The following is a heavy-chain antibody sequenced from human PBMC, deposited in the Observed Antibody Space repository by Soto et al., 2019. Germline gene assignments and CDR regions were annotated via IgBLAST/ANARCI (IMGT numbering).Heavy chain of an antibody. CDR2: IIPIFGTA. D-gene: IGHD6-13*01. CDR3: ASLAAPSYNYYYGMDV. J-gene: IGHJ6*02. V-gene: IGHV1-69*01. Sequence: QVQLVQSGAEVKKPGSSVKVSCKASGGTFGSYAISWVRQAPGQGLEWMGGIIPIFGTANYAQKFQGRVTITADESTSTAYMELSSLRSEDTAVYYCASLAAPSYNYYYGMDVWGQGTTVTVSS. CDR1: GGTFGSYA.